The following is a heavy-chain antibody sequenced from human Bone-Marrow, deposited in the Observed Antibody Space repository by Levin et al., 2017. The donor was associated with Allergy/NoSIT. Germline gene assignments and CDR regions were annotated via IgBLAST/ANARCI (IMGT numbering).Heavy chain of an antibody. CDR3: AKDLGFGTSSWSCEY. J-gene: IGHJ4*02. D-gene: IGHD6-13*01. Sequence: PGGSLRLSCAASGFSFRSFGMNWVRQAPGKGLEWVAVISYDGNDKYYADSVKGRFTISRDNSKNTLYLQMNSLRPEDTAVYYCAKDLGFGTSSWSCEYWGQGILVTVSS. CDR1: GFSFRSFG. V-gene: IGHV3-30*18. CDR2: ISYDGNDK.